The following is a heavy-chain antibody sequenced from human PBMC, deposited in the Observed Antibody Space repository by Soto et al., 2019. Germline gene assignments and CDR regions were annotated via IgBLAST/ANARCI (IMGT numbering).Heavy chain of an antibody. D-gene: IGHD6-6*01. V-gene: IGHV4-30-4*01. CDR2: IYHSGNT. J-gene: IGHJ5*02. Sequence: QVQLQESGPGLVKPSQTLSLTCTVSGGSISSGDYYWSWIRQPPGKGLEWIGYIYHSGNTYYNPSPKSRXTISVDTSKNQFSLKLSSVTAADTAVYYCARERPDGARLDPWGQGTLVTVSS. CDR3: ARERPDGARLDP. CDR1: GGSISSGDYY.